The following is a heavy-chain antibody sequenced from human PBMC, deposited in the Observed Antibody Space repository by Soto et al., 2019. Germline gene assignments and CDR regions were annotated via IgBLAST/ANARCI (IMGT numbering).Heavy chain of an antibody. V-gene: IGHV3-74*01. CDR3: ARSCCREQNWFDP. Sequence: EVQLVESGGDLVQPGGSLRLSCEASGVTISGYWMHWVRQAPGKGLVWVSRISSDGSRTDYADSVKGRFTISRDNAMNTVHLQMNSLRVEDTAVYYCARSCCREQNWFDPWGQGTLVTVSS. J-gene: IGHJ5*02. CDR1: GVTISGYW. CDR2: ISSDGSRT. D-gene: IGHD2-15*01.